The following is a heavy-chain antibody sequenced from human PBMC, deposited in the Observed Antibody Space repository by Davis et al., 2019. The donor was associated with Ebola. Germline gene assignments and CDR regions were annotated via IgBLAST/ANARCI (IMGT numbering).Heavy chain of an antibody. CDR3: ARLLEARPD. CDR2: IYPGDSDT. CDR1: GSRSTSYR. J-gene: IGHJ4*02. Sequence: PGGSLRLSCKASGSRSTSYRFGWLPQMPGKGLEWMGIIYPGDSDTRYSLPLQGQVTISADKSISTAYLPWSSLKASDTAMYYCARLLEARPDWGQGTLVTVSS. D-gene: IGHD6-6*01. V-gene: IGHV5-51*01.